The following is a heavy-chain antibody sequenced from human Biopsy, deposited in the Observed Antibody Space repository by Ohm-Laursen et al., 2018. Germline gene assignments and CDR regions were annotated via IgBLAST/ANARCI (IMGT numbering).Heavy chain of an antibody. CDR1: SGSISGYY. CDR2: VYSSGST. D-gene: IGHD5-18*01. Sequence: TLSLTCAVSSGSISGYYWTWIRQAPGKGLEFIGYVYSSGSTNYNPYLKSRATISLDTSRNQVSLRLSSVTAADTAVYYCARGIAVVRSLDVWGQGTTVAVSS. V-gene: IGHV4-59*08. CDR3: ARGIAVVRSLDV. J-gene: IGHJ6*02.